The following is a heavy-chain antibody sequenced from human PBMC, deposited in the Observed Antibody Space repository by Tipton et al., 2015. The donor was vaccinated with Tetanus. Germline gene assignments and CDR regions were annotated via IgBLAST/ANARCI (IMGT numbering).Heavy chain of an antibody. CDR1: GGSSSGFY. V-gene: IGHV4-34*01. CDR2: INHRGGT. J-gene: IGHJ4*02. Sequence: TLSLTCAVYGGSSSGFYWSWIRQTPGKGLEWIGEINHRGGTSYNPSLKSRATISVDTSKNQFSLKLTSVTAADTAVYYCARANYDFPKKGPFDSWGQGTLVIVSS. CDR3: ARANYDFPKKGPFDS. D-gene: IGHD3-3*01.